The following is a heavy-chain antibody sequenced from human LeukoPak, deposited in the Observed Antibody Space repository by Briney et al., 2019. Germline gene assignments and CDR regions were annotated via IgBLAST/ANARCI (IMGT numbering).Heavy chain of an antibody. CDR3: ARVYCSSTSCSEFDP. D-gene: IGHD2-2*01. CDR2: IYYSGST. V-gene: IGHV4-59*01. CDR1: GGSISSYY. J-gene: IGHJ5*02. Sequence: SETLSLTCTVSGGSISSYYWSWIRQPPGKGLEWIGYIYYSGSTNYNPSLESRVTISVDTSKNQFSLKLSSVTAADTAVYYCARVYCSSTSCSEFDPWGQGTLVTVSS.